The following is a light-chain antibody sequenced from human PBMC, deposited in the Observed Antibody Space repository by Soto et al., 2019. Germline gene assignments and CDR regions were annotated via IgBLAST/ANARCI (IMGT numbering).Light chain of an antibody. J-gene: IGKJ5*01. Sequence: DIQMTQSPSSLSASIGDSGIITCRASQDIGTYLNWYQHKPGKAPKLLIFDASSLKTGVPSRFSGSGSGTHFTFVISSLQPEDVAMYYCQQFDNLPITFGQGTRLEIK. CDR2: DAS. CDR1: QDIGTY. CDR3: QQFDNLPIT. V-gene: IGKV1-33*01.